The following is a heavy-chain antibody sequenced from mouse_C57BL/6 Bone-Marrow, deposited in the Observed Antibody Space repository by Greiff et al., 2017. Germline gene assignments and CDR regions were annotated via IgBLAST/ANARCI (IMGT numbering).Heavy chain of an antibody. D-gene: IGHD2-4*01. CDR3: ARDDYDGYFDV. CDR2: ISSGGSYT. V-gene: IGHV5-6*01. J-gene: IGHJ1*03. CDR1: GFTFSSYG. Sequence: EVHLVESGGDLVKPGGSLKLSCAASGFTFSSYGMSWVRQTPDKRLEWVATISSGGSYTYYPDSVKGRFTISRDNAKNTQYLQMSSLKSEDTAMYYCARDDYDGYFDVWGTGTTVTVSS.